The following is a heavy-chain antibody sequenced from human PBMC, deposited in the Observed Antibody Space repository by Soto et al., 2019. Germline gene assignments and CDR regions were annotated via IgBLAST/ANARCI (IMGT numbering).Heavy chain of an antibody. Sequence: SLRLSCAASGFTVSSNYMSWVRQAPGKGLEWVSVIYSGGSTYYADSVKGRFTISRDNSKNTLYLQMNSLRAEDTAVYYCALSTVRVSWGAFDIWGQGTMVTVSS. D-gene: IGHD4-17*01. CDR3: ALSTVRVSWGAFDI. CDR1: GFTVSSNY. CDR2: IYSGGST. V-gene: IGHV3-53*01. J-gene: IGHJ3*02.